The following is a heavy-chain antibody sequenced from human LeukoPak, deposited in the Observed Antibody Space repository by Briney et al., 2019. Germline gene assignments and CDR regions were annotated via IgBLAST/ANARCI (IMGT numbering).Heavy chain of an antibody. CDR3: ARGRSWHYYYYYGMDV. V-gene: IGHV4-34*01. CDR2: INHSGST. D-gene: IGHD6-13*01. Sequence: SETLSLTCAVYGGSFSGYYWSWIRQPPGKGLEWIGEINHSGSTNYNPSLKSRVTISVDTSENQFSLKLSSVTAADTAVYYCARGRSWHYYYYYGMDVWGQGTTVTVSS. CDR1: GGSFSGYY. J-gene: IGHJ6*02.